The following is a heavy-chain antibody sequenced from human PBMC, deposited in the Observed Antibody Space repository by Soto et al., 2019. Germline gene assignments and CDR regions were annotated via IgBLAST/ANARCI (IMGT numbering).Heavy chain of an antibody. D-gene: IGHD1-26*01. V-gene: IGHV5-51*01. J-gene: IGHJ5*02. CDR2: ICPGDSDT. CDR3: ARGGPLGARREDWFDP. CDR1: GYSFTSYW. Sequence: EVQLVQSGAEVKKPGESLKISCKGSGYSFTSYWIGWVRQMPGKGLEWMGIICPGDSDTRYSPSFQGQVTISADKSISTAYLQWISLKASDTAMYYCARGGPLGARREDWFDPWGQGTLVTVSS.